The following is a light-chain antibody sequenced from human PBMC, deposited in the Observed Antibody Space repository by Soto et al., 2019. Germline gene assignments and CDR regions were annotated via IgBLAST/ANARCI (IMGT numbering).Light chain of an antibody. Sequence: EIVLTQSPDTLSLSPGERATLSCRASQSVSGYLGWYQQKPGQAPRLLIYDASNRAYGVPARFRGSGSGTNFTLTIASLEPEDFAVYYCHQRSNWPPDTFGQGTRLEIK. V-gene: IGKV3-11*01. CDR3: HQRSNWPPDT. J-gene: IGKJ5*01. CDR2: DAS. CDR1: QSVSGY.